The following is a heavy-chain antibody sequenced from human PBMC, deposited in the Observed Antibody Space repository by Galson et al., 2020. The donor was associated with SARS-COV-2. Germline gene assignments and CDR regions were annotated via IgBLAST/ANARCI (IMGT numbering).Heavy chain of an antibody. CDR2: IKQDGSEK. Sequence: GESLKISCAASGFTFSSYWMSWVRQAPGKGLEWVANIKQDGSEKYYVDSVKGRFTISRDNAKNSLYLQMNSLRAEDTAVYYCARNLPDPYYYYYYGMDVWGQGTTVTVSS. D-gene: IGHD2-2*01. CDR3: ARNLPDPYYYYYYGMDV. V-gene: IGHV3-7*01. CDR1: GFTFSSYW. J-gene: IGHJ6*02.